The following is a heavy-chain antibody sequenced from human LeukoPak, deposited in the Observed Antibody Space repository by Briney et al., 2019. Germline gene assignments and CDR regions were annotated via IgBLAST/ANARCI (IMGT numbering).Heavy chain of an antibody. CDR1: GFTFSGRY. CDR2: ISSSSSTI. Sequence: GGSLRLSCTASGFTFSGRYMDWVRQAPGKGLEWVSFISSSSSTIYYADSVKGRFTISRDNAQNSLYLQMNSLRAEDTAVYYCARDRGGSYSAIDYWGQGTLVTVSS. J-gene: IGHJ4*02. CDR3: ARDRGGSYSAIDY. V-gene: IGHV3-48*04. D-gene: IGHD1-26*01.